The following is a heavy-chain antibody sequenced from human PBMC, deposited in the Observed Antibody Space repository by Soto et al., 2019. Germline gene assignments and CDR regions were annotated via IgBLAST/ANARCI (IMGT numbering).Heavy chain of an antibody. CDR1: GYTFTSYG. V-gene: IGHV1-18*01. J-gene: IGHJ4*02. CDR3: ARDFYQSSGYCGY. CDR2: ISAYSGNT. Sequence: ASVKVSCKASGYTFTSYGISWVRQAPGQGLEWMGWISAYSGNTVYTQRFKGRLTMATDTSTGTAYMELRSLRSDDTAVYYCARDFYQSSGYCGYWGQGTLVTVSS. D-gene: IGHD3-22*01.